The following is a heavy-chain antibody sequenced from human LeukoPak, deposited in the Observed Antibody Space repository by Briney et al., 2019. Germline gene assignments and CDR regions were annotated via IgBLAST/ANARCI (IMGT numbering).Heavy chain of an antibody. J-gene: IGHJ4*02. CDR3: AKDIGPHYYDSSGYSYYFDY. CDR1: GFTFSSYG. D-gene: IGHD3-22*01. Sequence: TGGSLRLSCAASGFTFSSYGMCWVRQAPGKGLEWVSAISGSGGSTYYADSVKGRFTISRDNSKNSLYLQMNSLRAEDTALYYCAKDIGPHYYDSSGYSYYFDYWGQGTLVTVSS. V-gene: IGHV3-23*01. CDR2: ISGSGGST.